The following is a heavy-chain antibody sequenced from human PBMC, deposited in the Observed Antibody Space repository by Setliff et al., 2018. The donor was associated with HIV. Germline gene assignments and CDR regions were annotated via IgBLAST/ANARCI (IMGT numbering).Heavy chain of an antibody. Sequence: GGSLRLSCAASGFTFSSYAMSWVRQAPGKGLEWVSGISGSGGSTYYADSVKGRFTISRDNSKNTLYPQLNSLRPDDTGVYYCASARIPTGGTSTSFDYWGQGALVTVSS. D-gene: IGHD1-1*01. V-gene: IGHV3-23*01. CDR1: GFTFSSYA. CDR2: ISGSGGST. J-gene: IGHJ4*02. CDR3: ASARIPTGGTSTSFDY.